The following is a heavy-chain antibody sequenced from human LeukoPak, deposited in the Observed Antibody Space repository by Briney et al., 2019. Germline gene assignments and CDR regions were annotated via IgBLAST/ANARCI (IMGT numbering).Heavy chain of an antibody. CDR2: VTGNGGIT. V-gene: IGHV3-23*01. D-gene: IGHD3-10*01. Sequence: GGSLRLSCAASGFTFSSSAMSWVRQAPGKGLEWVSAVTGNGGITYYADSVKGRFTISRDSSKNTLYLQMNSLRAEDTAVYYCAKSPPFGEYATYYYYYGMDVWGQGTTVTVSS. J-gene: IGHJ6*02. CDR3: AKSPPFGEYATYYYYYGMDV. CDR1: GFTFSSSA.